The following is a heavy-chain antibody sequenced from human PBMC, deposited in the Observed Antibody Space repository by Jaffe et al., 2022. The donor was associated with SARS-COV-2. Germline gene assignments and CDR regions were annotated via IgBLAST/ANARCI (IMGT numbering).Heavy chain of an antibody. CDR2: SKNKRNSFTT. V-gene: IGHV3-72*01. CDR1: GFIFNDHY. CDR3: AASVFVVNNY. Sequence: EVQLVESGGDLVQPGGSLRLSCAASGFIFNDHYMDWVRQAPGKGLEWVGRSKNKRNSFTTEYAASVKGRFTISREDSKNSLYLQMNSLKTEDTAVYYCAASVFVVNNYWGQGTLVTVSS. D-gene: IGHD2-8*01. J-gene: IGHJ4*02.